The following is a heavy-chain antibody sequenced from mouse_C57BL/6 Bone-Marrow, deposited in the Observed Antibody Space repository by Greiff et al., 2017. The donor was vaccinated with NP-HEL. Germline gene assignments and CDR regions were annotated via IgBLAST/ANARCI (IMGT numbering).Heavy chain of an antibody. J-gene: IGHJ2*01. CDR3: ARQYYGSRGYFDY. CDR1: GFTFSSYT. D-gene: IGHD1-1*01. CDR2: ISGGGGNT. V-gene: IGHV5-9*01. Sequence: EVKLQESGGGLVKPGGSLKLSCAASGFTFSSYTMSWVRQTPEKRLEWVATISGGGGNTYYPDSVKGRFTISRDNAKNTLYLQMSSLRSEDTALYYCARQYYGSRGYFDYWGQGTTLTVSS.